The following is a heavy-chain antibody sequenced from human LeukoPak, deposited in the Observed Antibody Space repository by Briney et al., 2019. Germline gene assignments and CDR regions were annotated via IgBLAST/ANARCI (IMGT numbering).Heavy chain of an antibody. V-gene: IGHV3-23*01. CDR3: AKDLVDSSSWYYYYGMDV. CDR2: ISGSGGST. D-gene: IGHD6-13*01. CDR1: GFTLSSYA. J-gene: IGHJ6*02. Sequence: PGGSLRLSCAASGFTLSSYAMSGVLQAPGKGLEWVSAISGSGGSTYYADSVKGRFTISRDNSKNTLYLQMNSLRAEDTAVYYCAKDLVDSSSWYYYYGMDVWGQGTTVTVSS.